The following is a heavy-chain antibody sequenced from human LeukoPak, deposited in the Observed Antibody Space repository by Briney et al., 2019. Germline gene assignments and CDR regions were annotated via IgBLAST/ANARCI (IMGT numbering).Heavy chain of an antibody. D-gene: IGHD3-22*01. CDR1: GVSITSSSYY. CDR2: IYYSGST. V-gene: IGHV4-39*02. CDR3: ARDPSYYDSSGYYFGAFDI. J-gene: IGHJ3*02. Sequence: SETLSLTCSVSGVSITSSSYYWGWIRQPPGKGLEWIGSIYYSGSTYYNPSLKSRVTISVDTSKSQFSLKLSSVTAADTAVYYCARDPSYYDSSGYYFGAFDIWGQGTMVTVSS.